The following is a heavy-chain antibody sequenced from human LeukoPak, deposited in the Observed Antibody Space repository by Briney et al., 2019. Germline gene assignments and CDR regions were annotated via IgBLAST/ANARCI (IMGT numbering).Heavy chain of an antibody. CDR1: GVSFSGYA. J-gene: IGHJ3*02. D-gene: IGHD3-16*01. Sequence: GGSLRLSCAASGVSFSGYAMSWVRQAPGKGLEWVSTITDSGGRTFYADSVKGRVTISRDNSKNTLYLQMNSLRAEDTALYYCAKGGRSSTYTFDNWGQGTMVTVSS. CDR2: ITDSGGRT. CDR3: AKGGRSSTYTFDN. V-gene: IGHV3-23*01.